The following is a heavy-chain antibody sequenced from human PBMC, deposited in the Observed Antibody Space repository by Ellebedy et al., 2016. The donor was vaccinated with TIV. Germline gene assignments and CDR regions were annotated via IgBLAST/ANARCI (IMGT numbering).Heavy chain of an antibody. CDR2: IIPILGRP. Sequence: ASVKVSCKASGGTFSSFGINWVRQAPGQGLEWMGRIIPILGRPDYAPNFQGRATIYADKSTGTPYLELSPLRSEDTAVYYCATDSRYSYGYRFNFWGQGTLVIVSS. CDR1: GGTFSSFG. V-gene: IGHV1-69*04. CDR3: ATDSRYSYGYRFNF. J-gene: IGHJ4*02. D-gene: IGHD5-18*01.